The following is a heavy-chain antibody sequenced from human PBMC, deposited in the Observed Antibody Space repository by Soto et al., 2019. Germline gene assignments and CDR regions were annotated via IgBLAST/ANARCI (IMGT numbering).Heavy chain of an antibody. CDR1: GFTFSSYA. J-gene: IGHJ6*02. V-gene: IGHV3-30-3*01. D-gene: IGHD2-2*01. CDR2: ISYDGSNK. CDR3: ARALSYCSSTSYYYYGMDV. Sequence: PGGSLRLSCAASGFTFSSYAMHWVRQAPGKGLEWVAVISYDGSNKYYADSVKGRFTISRDNSKNTLYLQMNSLRAEDTAVYYCARALSYCSSTSYYYYGMDVWGQGTTVTVSS.